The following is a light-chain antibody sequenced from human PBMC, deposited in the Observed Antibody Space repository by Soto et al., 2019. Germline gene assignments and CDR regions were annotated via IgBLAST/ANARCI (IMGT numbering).Light chain of an antibody. V-gene: IGKV4-1*01. CDR1: QSVLYSSNNKNY. CDR3: QQYYSTSWMYT. J-gene: IGKJ2*01. CDR2: WAS. Sequence: DIVMTQSPDSLAVSLGERATINCKSSQSVLYSSNNKNYLAWYQQKPGQPPKLLMYWASTRESGVPDRVSGSGSGTDFTLTISSLQAEDVAVYYCQQYYSTSWMYTFGQGTKLEIK.